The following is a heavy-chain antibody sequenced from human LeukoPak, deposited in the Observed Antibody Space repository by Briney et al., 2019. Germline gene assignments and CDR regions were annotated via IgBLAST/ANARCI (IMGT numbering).Heavy chain of an antibody. D-gene: IGHD3-22*01. CDR3: ARGPQYYYDSSGPRYYFDY. CDR2: IYYSGST. CDR1: GGSISSYY. V-gene: IGHV4-59*12. Sequence: PSETLSLTCTVSGGSISSYYWSWIRQPPGKGLEWIGYIYYSGSTNYNPSLKSRVTISVDTSKNQFSLNLNSVTAADTAVYYCARGPQYYYDSSGPRYYFDYWGQGTLVTVSS. J-gene: IGHJ4*02.